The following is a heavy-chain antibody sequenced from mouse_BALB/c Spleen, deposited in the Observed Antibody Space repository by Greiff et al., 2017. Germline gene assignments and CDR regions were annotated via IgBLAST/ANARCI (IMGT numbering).Heavy chain of an antibody. CDR3: ARVRDYYGSSYYFDY. V-gene: IGHV2-9*02. D-gene: IGHD1-1*01. CDR1: GFSLTSYG. J-gene: IGHJ2*01. CDR2: IWAGGST. Sequence: VQLQQSGPGLVAPSQSLSITCTVSGFSLTSYGVHWVRQPPGKGLEWLGVIWAGGSTNYNSALMSRLSISKDNSKSQVFLKMNSLQTDDTAMYYCARVRDYYGSSYYFDYWGQGTTLTVSS.